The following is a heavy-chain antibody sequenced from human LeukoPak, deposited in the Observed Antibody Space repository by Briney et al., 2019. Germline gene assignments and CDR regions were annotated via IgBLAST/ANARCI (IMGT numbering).Heavy chain of an antibody. CDR1: GGSVSSGSYY. CDR3: ATAPNDYDSSGYYYDY. D-gene: IGHD3-22*01. CDR2: IYYSGST. Sequence: SETLSLTCTVSGGSVSSGSYYWSWIRQPPGKGLEWIGYIYYSGSTNYNPSLKSRVTISVDTSKNQFSLKLSSVTAADTAVYYCATAPNDYDSSGYYYDYWGQGTLVTVSS. J-gene: IGHJ4*02. V-gene: IGHV4-61*01.